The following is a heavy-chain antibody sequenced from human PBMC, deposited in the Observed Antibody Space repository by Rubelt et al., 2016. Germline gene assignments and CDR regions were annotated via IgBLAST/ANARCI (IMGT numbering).Heavy chain of an antibody. V-gene: IGHV4-34*01. CDR1: GGSFSGYY. D-gene: IGHD2-8*01. CDR2: INHSGSS. Sequence: QVQLQQWGAGLLKPSETLSLTCAVYGGSFSGYYWSWIRQPPGKGLEWIGEINHSGSSNYNPSLKSRVTISVDTSKNQVSRKLSSVTAADTAVYYCARGYCTNGVCYGGDYWGQGTLVTVSS. J-gene: IGHJ4*02. CDR3: ARGYCTNGVCYGGDY.